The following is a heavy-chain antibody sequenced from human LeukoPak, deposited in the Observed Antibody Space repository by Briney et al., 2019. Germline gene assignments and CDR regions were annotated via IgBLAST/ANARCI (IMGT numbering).Heavy chain of an antibody. J-gene: IGHJ4*02. V-gene: IGHV3-23*01. D-gene: IGHD3-10*01. CDR3: ARDRYYGSGSYGLDY. CDR2: ISGSGGST. CDR1: GFTFSSYA. Sequence: GGSLRLSCAASGFTFSSYAMSWVRQAPGKGLEWVSAISGSGGSTYYADSVKGRFTISRDNSKNTLYLQMNSLRAEDTAVYYCARDRYYGSGSYGLDYWGQGTLVTVSS.